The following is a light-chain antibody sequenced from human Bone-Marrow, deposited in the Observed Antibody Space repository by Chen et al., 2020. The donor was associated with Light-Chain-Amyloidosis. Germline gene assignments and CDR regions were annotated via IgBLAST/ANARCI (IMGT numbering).Light chain of an antibody. V-gene: IGLV2-14*01. CDR1: SSDVGYDNH. J-gene: IGLJ1*01. CDR2: EVT. CDR3: SSYTSTNTLV. Sequence: QSALPHPASLSGSPGQSITISCTGTSSDVGYDNHVSWYHQHPDKAPKLMIYEVTNRPSWVPDRFSGSKSAHTASLTISGLQTEDEADYFCSSYTSTNTLVFGSGTRVTVL.